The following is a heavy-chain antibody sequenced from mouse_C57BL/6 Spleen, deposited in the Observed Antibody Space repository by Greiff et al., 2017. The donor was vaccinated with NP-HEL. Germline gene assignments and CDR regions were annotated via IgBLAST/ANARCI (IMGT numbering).Heavy chain of an antibody. D-gene: IGHD2-10*01. J-gene: IGHJ4*01. Sequence: QVHVKQSGAELARPGASVKLSCKASGYTFTSYGISWVKQRTGQGLEWIGEIYPRSGNTYYNEKFKGKATLTADKSSSTAYMELRSLTSEDSAVYFCARRDLLYYAMDYWGQGTSVTVSS. CDR1: GYTFTSYG. V-gene: IGHV1-81*01. CDR2: IYPRSGNT. CDR3: ARRDLLYYAMDY.